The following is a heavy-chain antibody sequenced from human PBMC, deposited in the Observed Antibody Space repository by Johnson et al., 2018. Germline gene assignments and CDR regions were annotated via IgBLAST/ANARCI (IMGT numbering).Heavy chain of an antibody. Sequence: VQLVQSGGGLVQSGGSLRLSCAASGFTFSNYLMSWVRQAPGKGLEWVADTKQDGSETNYVDSVKGRFTISRYKAKSSVSRQMNSLRPEDTAVYYCARDTGIPFDYWGQGTLVTVSS. D-gene: IGHD5-18*01. J-gene: IGHJ4*02. CDR1: GFTFSNYL. CDR2: TKQDGSET. V-gene: IGHV3-7*01. CDR3: ARDTGIPFDY.